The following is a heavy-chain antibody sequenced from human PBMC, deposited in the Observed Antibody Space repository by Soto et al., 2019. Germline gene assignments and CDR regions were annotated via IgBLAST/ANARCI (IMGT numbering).Heavy chain of an antibody. CDR3: ARGPWSGYSSWGYLDY. Sequence: ASVKVSCKASGGTFSSYAISWVRQAPGQGLEWMGGIIPIFGTANYAQKFQGRVTITADESTSTAYMELSSLRSEDTAVYYCARGPWSGYSSWGYLDYWGQGTLVTVSS. CDR1: GGTFSSYA. V-gene: IGHV1-69*13. J-gene: IGHJ4*02. CDR2: IIPIFGTA. D-gene: IGHD3-3*01.